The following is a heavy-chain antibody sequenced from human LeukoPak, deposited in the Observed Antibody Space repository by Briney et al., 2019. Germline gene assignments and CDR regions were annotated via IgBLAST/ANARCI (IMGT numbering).Heavy chain of an antibody. CDR3: ARDPLLHCSAGSCYSGFAFDI. Sequence: PGGSLRLSCAASGFTFSSYAMHWVRQAPGKGLEWVAVISYDGNNKYYADSVKGRFTISRDNSKNTLYLQMNSLRTEDTAVYYCARDPLLHCSAGSCYSGFAFDIWGQGTMVTVSS. CDR1: GFTFSSYA. D-gene: IGHD2-15*01. V-gene: IGHV3-30-3*01. J-gene: IGHJ3*02. CDR2: ISYDGNNK.